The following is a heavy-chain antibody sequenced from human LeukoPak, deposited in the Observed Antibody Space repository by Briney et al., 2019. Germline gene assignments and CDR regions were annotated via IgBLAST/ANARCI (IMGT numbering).Heavy chain of an antibody. V-gene: IGHV3-21*01. J-gene: IGHJ4*02. CDR2: ISSSSRYI. CDR1: GFRFSSYS. CDR3: ARTRRADYYDSSNY. Sequence: GGSLRLSCAASGFRFSSYSMNWVRQVPGRGLEWVSCISSSSRYIYYADSVKGRFTISRDDAKKSLYLQMNSLRAEDTAVYYCARTRRADYYDSSNYWGQGTLVTVSS. D-gene: IGHD3-22*01.